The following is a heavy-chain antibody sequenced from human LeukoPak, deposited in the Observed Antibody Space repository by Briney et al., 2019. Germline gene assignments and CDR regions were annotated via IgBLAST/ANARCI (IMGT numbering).Heavy chain of an antibody. V-gene: IGHV4-59*01. CDR1: SGSISGYY. CDR2: INYSGST. J-gene: IGHJ4*02. D-gene: IGHD5-12*01. CDR3: ARSIVATIYFDL. Sequence: SETLSLTCTVSSGSISGYYWSWIRHSPGKGLEWISYINYSGSTKYNPSLESRVTISVDTSKDQFSLRLSSVTAADTAVYYCARSIVATIYFDLWGQGTLVTVFS.